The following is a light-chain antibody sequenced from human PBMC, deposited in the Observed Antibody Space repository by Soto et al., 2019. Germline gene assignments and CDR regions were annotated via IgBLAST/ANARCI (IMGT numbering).Light chain of an antibody. CDR2: DAS. V-gene: IGKV3-11*01. CDR1: QSVSSY. CDR3: QQRSNWPT. Sequence: EIVLPQSPATLSLSPGERATLSCRASQSVSSYLAWYQQKPGQAPRLLIYDASNRATGIPARFSGSGSGTDFTLTISSLEPEDFAVYYCQQRSNWPTVGQGTKVEIK. J-gene: IGKJ1*01.